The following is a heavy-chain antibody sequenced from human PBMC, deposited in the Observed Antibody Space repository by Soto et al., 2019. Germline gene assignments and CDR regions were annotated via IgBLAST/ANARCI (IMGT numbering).Heavy chain of an antibody. CDR3: AKLTQRTLTIFGVAYDAFDI. D-gene: IGHD3-3*01. V-gene: IGHV3-23*01. CDR1: GFTFNTYA. Sequence: GGSLRLSCGASGFTFNTYAMNWVRQAPGKGLEWVSAISGSGGITYYADSVKGRFTISRDNSKNTLYLQMNSLRAEDTAVYYCAKLTQRTLTIFGVAYDAFDIWGQGTMVSVS. CDR2: ISGSGGIT. J-gene: IGHJ3*02.